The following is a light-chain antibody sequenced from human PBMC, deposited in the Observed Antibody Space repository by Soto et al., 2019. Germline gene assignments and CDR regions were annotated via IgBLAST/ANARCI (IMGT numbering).Light chain of an antibody. Sequence: EIVMTQSPATLSVSPGERATLSCRASQSVSSNLAWYQQKPGQAPRLLIYGASTRATGIPARFSGSGSGTEFTLPIISLQSEDFAVYSCQQHNTWPPITSGQGTRLQIK. V-gene: IGKV3-15*01. CDR2: GAS. CDR1: QSVSSN. CDR3: QQHNTWPPIT. J-gene: IGKJ5*01.